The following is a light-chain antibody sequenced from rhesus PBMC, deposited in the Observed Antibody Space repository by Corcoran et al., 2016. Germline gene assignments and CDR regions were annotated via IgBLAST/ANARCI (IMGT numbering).Light chain of an antibody. Sequence: DIQMTQSPSALSASVGDRVTISCRASKNIYSNLSWYQQKPGKAPKLLIYAASSLQTGIPSLFSGRGYWTDFTLTISSLQPEDSAAYYCQHYYDNPYSFGQGTKVEIK. CDR1: KNIYSN. J-gene: IGKJ2*01. CDR2: AAS. CDR3: QHYYDNPYS. V-gene: IGKV1S12*01.